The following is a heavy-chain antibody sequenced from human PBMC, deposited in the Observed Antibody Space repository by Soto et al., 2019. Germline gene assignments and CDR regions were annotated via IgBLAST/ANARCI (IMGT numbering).Heavy chain of an antibody. Sequence: GGSLRLSCAASGFAFSSHPMSWVRQAPERGLEWVSGISDGGDLTYNADSVKGRFTISRDNSKNILFLQMNSLRAEDTALYYCARRAFGSSRSFDLWGQGTMVTVSS. CDR1: GFAFSSHP. D-gene: IGHD6-6*01. CDR2: ISDGGDLT. V-gene: IGHV3-23*01. CDR3: ARRAFGSSRSFDL. J-gene: IGHJ3*01.